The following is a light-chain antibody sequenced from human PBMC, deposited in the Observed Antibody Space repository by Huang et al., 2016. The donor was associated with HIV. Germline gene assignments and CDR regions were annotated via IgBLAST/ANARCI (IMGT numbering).Light chain of an antibody. J-gene: IGKJ3*01. Sequence: EMVMTQSPATLSVSPGERATLSCRASQSVGPNLAWYQQKPGQAPRLLIYGASTRASVSPVRFSGSGSGTEFTLTISSLQSEDFAVYYCQQYNNWRTFGPGTKVDIK. CDR2: GAS. CDR3: QQYNNWRT. CDR1: QSVGPN. V-gene: IGKV3-15*01.